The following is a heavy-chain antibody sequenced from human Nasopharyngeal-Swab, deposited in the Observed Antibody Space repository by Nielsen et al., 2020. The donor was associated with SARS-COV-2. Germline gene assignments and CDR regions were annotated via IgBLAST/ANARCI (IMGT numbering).Heavy chain of an antibody. CDR1: GFRFGDYA. V-gene: IGHV3-33*08. Sequence: GESLKISCAASGFRFGDYAMIWVRQAPGKGLEWVAVIWYDGSNKYYADSVKGRFTISRDNSKNTLYLQMNSLRAEDTAVYYCARASSGYDEWYFDLWGRGTLVTVSS. CDR2: IWYDGSNK. CDR3: ARASSGYDEWYFDL. D-gene: IGHD5-12*01. J-gene: IGHJ2*01.